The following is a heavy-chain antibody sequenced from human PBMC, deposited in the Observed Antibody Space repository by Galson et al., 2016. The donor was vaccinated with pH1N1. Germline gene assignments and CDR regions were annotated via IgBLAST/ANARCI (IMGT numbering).Heavy chain of an antibody. J-gene: IGHJ6*03. CDR3: ARTSGYDFWSGYYANLDYYMDV. Sequence: ETLSLTCAVSGYSISSGYYWGWIRQPPGKGLEWIGSIYHSGSTYYNPSLKSRVTISVDTSKNQFSLKLSSVTTADTAVYYCARTSGYDFWSGYYANLDYYMDVWGKGTTVTVSS. V-gene: IGHV4-38-2*01. CDR2: IYHSGST. CDR1: GYSISSGYY. D-gene: IGHD3-3*01.